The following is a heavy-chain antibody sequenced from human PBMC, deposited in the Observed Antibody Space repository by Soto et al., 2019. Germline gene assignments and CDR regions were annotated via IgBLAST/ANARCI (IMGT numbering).Heavy chain of an antibody. Sequence: QITLKESGPTLVKPTQTLTLTCTFSGFSLSTSGVGVGWIRQPPGTALEWLALIYWDDDKRYSPSLKSRLTSTKDTYKNQVVLTMTNMDPVDPATYYCSHRRYGDYEGTFGYWCQGTLVTVAS. J-gene: IGHJ4*02. V-gene: IGHV2-5*02. CDR2: IYWDDDK. CDR1: GFSLSTSGVG. CDR3: SHRRYGDYEGTFGY. D-gene: IGHD4-17*01.